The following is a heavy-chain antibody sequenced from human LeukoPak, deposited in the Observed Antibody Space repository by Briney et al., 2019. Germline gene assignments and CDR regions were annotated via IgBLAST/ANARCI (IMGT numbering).Heavy chain of an antibody. CDR3: ARAGHYDFNWFDP. V-gene: IGHV1-2*02. D-gene: IGHD2/OR15-2a*01. J-gene: IGHJ5*02. CDR2: IKPKSGGT. CDR1: GYTFTGYY. Sequence: ASVKVSCKASGYTFTGYYIHWVRQAPGQGLEWMGWIKPKSGGTNYAQKFQGRVTMTRDTSISTANMELSRLTSDDTAVYYCARAGHYDFNWFDPWGQGTLVTVSS.